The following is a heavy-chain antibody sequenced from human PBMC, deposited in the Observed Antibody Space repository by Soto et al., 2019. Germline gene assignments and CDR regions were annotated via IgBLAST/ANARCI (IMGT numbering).Heavy chain of an antibody. Sequence: SGPTLVNPTQTLTLTCTFSGFSLSTSGGGVGWIRQPPGKALEWLALIYWDDDKRYSPSLKSRLTITKDTSKNQVVLTMINMDPVDTGTYYCVHRYSSSWTFDYWGQGALVTVSS. J-gene: IGHJ4*02. CDR2: IYWDDDK. V-gene: IGHV2-5*02. CDR3: VHRYSSSWTFDY. D-gene: IGHD6-13*01. CDR1: GFSLSTSGGG.